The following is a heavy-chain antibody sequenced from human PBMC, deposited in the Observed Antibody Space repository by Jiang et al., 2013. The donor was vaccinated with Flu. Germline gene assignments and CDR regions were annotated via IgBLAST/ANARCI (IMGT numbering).Heavy chain of an antibody. CDR2: ISYDGSNK. CDR1: GFTFSSYA. D-gene: IGHD1-26*01. Sequence: GVVQPGRSLRLSCAASGFTFSSYAMHWVRQAPGKGLEWVAVISYDGSNKYYADSVKGRFTISRDNSKNTLYLQMNSLRAEDTAVYYCARTEQLLGDYYGMDVWGQGTTVTVSS. CDR3: ARTEQLLGDYYGMDV. V-gene: IGHV3-30-3*01. J-gene: IGHJ6*02.